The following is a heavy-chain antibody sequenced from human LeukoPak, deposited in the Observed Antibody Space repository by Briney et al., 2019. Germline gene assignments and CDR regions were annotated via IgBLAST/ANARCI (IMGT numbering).Heavy chain of an antibody. CDR2: INPNSGGT. V-gene: IGHV1-2*02. CDR3: VRLRGSGWWIFDY. J-gene: IGHJ4*02. D-gene: IGHD6-19*01. Sequence: ASVKVSCKASGYTFTGYYMHWVRQAPGQGLEWMGWINPNSGGTNYAQKFQGRVTMTRDTSISTAYMELSRLRSDDTAVYYCVRLRGSGWWIFDYWGQGTLVTVSS. CDR1: GYTFTGYY.